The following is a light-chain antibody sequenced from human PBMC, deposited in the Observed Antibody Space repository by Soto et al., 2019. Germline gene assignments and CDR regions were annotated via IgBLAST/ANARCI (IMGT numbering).Light chain of an antibody. V-gene: IGKV1-9*01. CDR1: QGISSY. CDR2: AAS. Sequence: DIQLTQSPSFLSTSVGERVTITCRASQGISSYLAWYQQKPGKAPKLLIYAASTLQSGVPSRFSGSGSGTEFTLTISSLQPEDFATNYCQQLNSYPRTFGQGTKLEIK. CDR3: QQLNSYPRT. J-gene: IGKJ2*01.